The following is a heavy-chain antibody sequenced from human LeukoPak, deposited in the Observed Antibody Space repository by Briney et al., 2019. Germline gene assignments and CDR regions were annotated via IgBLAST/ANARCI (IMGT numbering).Heavy chain of an antibody. CDR2: IKGDESDD. CDR1: GFSFSRYW. D-gene: IGHD3-3*01. V-gene: IGHV3-7*01. CDR3: ARVAAYDFLSGYYSPFDH. Sequence: GGSLRLSCAASGFSFSRYWMTWVRQAPGKGLEWVANIKGDESDDHYVASVRGRFTISRDNAKRSLYLQMNNLRAEDTGVYYCARVAAYDFLSGYYSPFDHWGQGVLVIVSS. J-gene: IGHJ4*02.